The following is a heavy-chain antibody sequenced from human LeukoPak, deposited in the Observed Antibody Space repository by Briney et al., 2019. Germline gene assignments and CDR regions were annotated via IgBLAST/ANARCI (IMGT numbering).Heavy chain of an antibody. Sequence: GGSLRLSCAASGFTVSSNYMSWVRQAPGRGLEWVSVIYSGGSTYYADSVKGRFTISRDNSKNTLYLQMNSLRAEDTAVYYCARAAWISYGMDVWGQGTTVTVSS. V-gene: IGHV3-53*01. CDR3: ARAAWISYGMDV. J-gene: IGHJ6*02. D-gene: IGHD5-12*01. CDR2: IYSGGST. CDR1: GFTVSSNY.